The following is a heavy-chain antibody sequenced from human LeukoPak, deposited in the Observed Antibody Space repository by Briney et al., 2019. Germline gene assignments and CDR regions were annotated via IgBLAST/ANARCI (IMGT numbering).Heavy chain of an antibody. CDR3: AIHYGSGSFPDY. J-gene: IGHJ4*02. D-gene: IGHD3-10*01. V-gene: IGHV1-2*02. Sequence: SVKVSCKASGYTFTGYYMHWVRQAPGQGLEWMGWINPNSGGTNYAQKLQGRVTMTTDTSTSTAYMELRSLRSDDTAVYYCAIHYGSGSFPDYWGQGTLVTVSS. CDR1: GYTFTGYY. CDR2: INPNSGGT.